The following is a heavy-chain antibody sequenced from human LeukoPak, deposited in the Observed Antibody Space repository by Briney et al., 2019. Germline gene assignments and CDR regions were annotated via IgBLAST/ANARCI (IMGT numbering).Heavy chain of an antibody. J-gene: IGHJ4*02. Sequence: GGSLRLSCAASGFTFDDYAMHWVRQAPGKGLEWVSGISWNSGSIGYADSVKGRFTISRDNAKNSLYLQMNSLRAEDTALYYCAKDKYENYYLDYWGQGTLVTVSS. CDR3: AKDKYENYYLDY. CDR2: ISWNSGSI. D-gene: IGHD2-2*01. V-gene: IGHV3-9*01. CDR1: GFTFDDYA.